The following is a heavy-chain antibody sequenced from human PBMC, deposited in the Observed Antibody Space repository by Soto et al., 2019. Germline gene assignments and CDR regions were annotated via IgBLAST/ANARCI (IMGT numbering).Heavy chain of an antibody. J-gene: IGHJ4*02. D-gene: IGHD3-22*01. Sequence: PSETLSLTCAVYGGTFSGYYWSWIRQTPEKGLEWIGEINQRGNTNYNPSLKSRVTISVDTSKNQFSLQPTSVTAADTAVYYCARARSYDRSGYYYNGFDYWGQGTLVTVSS. V-gene: IGHV4-34*01. CDR2: INQRGNT. CDR3: ARARSYDRSGYYYNGFDY. CDR1: GGTFSGYY.